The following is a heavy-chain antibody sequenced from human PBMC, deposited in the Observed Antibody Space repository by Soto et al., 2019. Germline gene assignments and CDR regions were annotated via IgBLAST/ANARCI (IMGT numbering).Heavy chain of an antibody. J-gene: IGHJ6*02. CDR2: IYYSGST. CDR1: GGSISSGGYY. Sequence: QVQLQESGPGLVKPSQTLSLTCTVSGGSISSGGYYWSWIRQHPGKGLEWIGYIYYSGSTYYNPSLKSRVTISVDTSKNQFSLKLSSVTAADTAVYYCARDRLPSHYYYYGMDVWGQGTTVTVSS. V-gene: IGHV4-31*03. CDR3: ARDRLPSHYYYYGMDV. D-gene: IGHD6-25*01.